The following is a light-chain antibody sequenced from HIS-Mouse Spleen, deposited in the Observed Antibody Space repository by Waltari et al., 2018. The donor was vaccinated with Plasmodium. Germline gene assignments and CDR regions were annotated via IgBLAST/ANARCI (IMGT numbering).Light chain of an antibody. Sequence: QSALTQPASVSGSPGQSTPISCTGTSRAVGSYNLVSWYQQHPGKAPKLMIYEGSKRPSGVSNRFSGSKSGNTASLTISGLQAEDEADYYCCSYAGSSTLVFGGGTKLTVL. V-gene: IGLV2-23*01. CDR2: EGS. CDR1: SRAVGSYNL. J-gene: IGLJ3*02. CDR3: CSYAGSSTLV.